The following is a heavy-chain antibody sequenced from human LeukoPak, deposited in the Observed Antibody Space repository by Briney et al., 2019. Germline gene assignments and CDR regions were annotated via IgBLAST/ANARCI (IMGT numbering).Heavy chain of an antibody. CDR1: GFTFSSYA. Sequence: GRSLRLSCAASGFTFSSYAMHWVRQAPGKGLEWEAVISYDGSNQYYADSVKGRFTISRDKPKNTLYLQMNSLRAEDTAVYYCARGRTPYGDPIFYFDCWGQGTLVTVSS. CDR3: ARGRTPYGDPIFYFDC. J-gene: IGHJ4*02. D-gene: IGHD4-17*01. CDR2: ISYDGSNQ. V-gene: IGHV3-30*04.